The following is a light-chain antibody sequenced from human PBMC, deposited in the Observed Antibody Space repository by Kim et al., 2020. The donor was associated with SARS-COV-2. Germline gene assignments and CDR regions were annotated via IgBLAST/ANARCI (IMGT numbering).Light chain of an antibody. CDR2: AAS. CDR3: QQTYSTPLT. V-gene: IGKV1-39*01. Sequence: ASVGDRVTLTCRAGQSISTYLNWYQQMPGKAPKLLLYAASNLQSGVPSRFSGSGSGTDFTLTISSLQLEDFATYYCQQTYSTPLTFGGGTKVDIK. J-gene: IGKJ4*01. CDR1: QSISTY.